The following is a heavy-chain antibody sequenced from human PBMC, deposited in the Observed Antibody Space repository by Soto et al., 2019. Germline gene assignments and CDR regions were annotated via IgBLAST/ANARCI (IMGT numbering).Heavy chain of an antibody. V-gene: IGHV3-74*01. CDR1: GFTFRGYW. Sequence: LRLSCAASGFTFRGYWLHWVRQVPGKGLVWVSRINSDGSITGYADSVKGRFTISRDNAKNSLYLQMNSLRAEDTAVYYCARGGSYGPGFDYWGQGTLVTVSS. CDR3: ARGGSYGPGFDY. J-gene: IGHJ4*02. D-gene: IGHD4-17*01. CDR2: INSDGSIT.